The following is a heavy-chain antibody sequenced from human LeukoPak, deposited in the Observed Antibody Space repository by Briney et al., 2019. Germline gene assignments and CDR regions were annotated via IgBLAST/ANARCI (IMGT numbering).Heavy chain of an antibody. CDR3: AKDTSTVVNFYYFDY. CDR2: ISATGGSK. Sequence: QSGGSLRLSCAASGFTFSSYAMAWVRQAPGKGLAWVSSISATGGSKSYADSVKAGISISRDNSKNTLYLQMNSLRAEDTAVYYCAKDTSTVVNFYYFDYWGQGTLVTVSS. J-gene: IGHJ4*02. V-gene: IGHV3-23*01. D-gene: IGHD4-23*01. CDR1: GFTFSSYA.